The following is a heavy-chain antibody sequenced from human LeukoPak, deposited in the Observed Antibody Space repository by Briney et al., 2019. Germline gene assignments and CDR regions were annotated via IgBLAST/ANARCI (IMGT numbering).Heavy chain of an antibody. CDR1: GFTFSSYS. V-gene: IGHV3-48*01. Sequence: PGRSLRLSCAASGFTFSSYSMNWVRQAPGKGLEWVSYISSSSSTIYYADSVKGRFTISRDNAKNSLYLQMNSLRAEDTAVYYCARGGSSGWYSFGAFDIWGQGTMVTVSS. D-gene: IGHD6-19*01. CDR2: ISSSSSTI. J-gene: IGHJ3*02. CDR3: ARGGSSGWYSFGAFDI.